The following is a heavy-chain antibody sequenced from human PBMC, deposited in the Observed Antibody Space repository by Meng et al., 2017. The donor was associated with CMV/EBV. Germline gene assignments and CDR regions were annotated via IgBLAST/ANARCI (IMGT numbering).Heavy chain of an antibody. CDR2: INPNGGGT. J-gene: IGHJ6*03. Sequence: WAEGQRLGASRQVSGKAFGYTFTGYYMHWVRQAPGQGLEWMGWINPNGGGTNYAQKFQGRVTMTRDTSISTAYMELSRLRSDDTAVYYCARGCSSTSCYVWYYYYYMDVWGKGTMVTVSS. V-gene: IGHV1-2*02. CDR3: ARGCSSTSCYVWYYYYYMDV. CDR1: GYTFTGYY. D-gene: IGHD2-2*01.